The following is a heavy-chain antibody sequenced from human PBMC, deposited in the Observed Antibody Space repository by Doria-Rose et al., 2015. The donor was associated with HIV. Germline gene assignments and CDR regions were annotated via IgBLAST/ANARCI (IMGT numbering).Heavy chain of an antibody. CDR2: IFSDDER. CDR3: ARIKSSRWSHKYYFDF. CDR1: GVSLSSPGMG. V-gene: IGHV2-26*01. D-gene: IGHD6-13*01. Sequence: TLKESGPVLVKPTETLTLTCTVSGVSLSSPGMGVSWIRQPPGRALEWLANIFSDDERSYKTSLKSRLTISRGTSISQVVLTMPDMDPVDPATYYCARIKSSRWSHKYYFDFWGQGTLAIVPA. J-gene: IGHJ4*02.